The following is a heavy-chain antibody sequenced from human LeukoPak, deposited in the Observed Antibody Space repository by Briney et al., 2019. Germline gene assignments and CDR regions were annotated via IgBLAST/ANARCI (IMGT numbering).Heavy chain of an antibody. CDR2: IYHSGST. V-gene: IGHV4-39*07. CDR1: GGSISSSSYY. D-gene: IGHD1-26*01. J-gene: IGHJ5*02. CDR3: ARDLVGARAWEVGSWFDP. Sequence: PSETLSLTCTVSGGSISSSSYYWGWIRQPPGKGLEWIGSIYHSGSTYYNPSLKSRVTISVDTSKNQFSLKLSSVTAADTAVYYCARDLVGARAWEVGSWFDPWGQGTLVTVSS.